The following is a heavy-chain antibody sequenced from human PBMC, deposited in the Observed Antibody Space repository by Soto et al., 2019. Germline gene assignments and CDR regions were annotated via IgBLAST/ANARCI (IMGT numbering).Heavy chain of an antibody. CDR1: GGTFSSYT. CDR3: VRYNNADALHT. J-gene: IGHJ3*02. D-gene: IGHD1-1*01. V-gene: IGHV1-69*02. CDR2: IIPVLSVT. Sequence: QVQLVQSGAEVKKPGSSVKVSCKASGGTFSSYTLSWVRQAPGQGLEWMGRIIPVLSVTDYAQKFQGRFTFTADMSTSTAYMEFSSLRADDTAFYYCVRYNNADALHTWGQGTMVTVSS.